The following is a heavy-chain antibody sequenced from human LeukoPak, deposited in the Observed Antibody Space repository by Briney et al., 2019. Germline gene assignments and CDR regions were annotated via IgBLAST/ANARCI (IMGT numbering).Heavy chain of an antibody. Sequence: GGSLRLSCAASGFTFDDYAMHWVRQAPGKGLEWAANIKQDGSEKYYVDSVKGRFTISRDNAKNSLYLQMNSLRAEDTAVYYCARESTYWEGDYWGQGTLVTVSS. V-gene: IGHV3-7*01. CDR1: GFTFDDYA. J-gene: IGHJ4*02. CDR2: IKQDGSEK. CDR3: ARESTYWEGDY. D-gene: IGHD1-26*01.